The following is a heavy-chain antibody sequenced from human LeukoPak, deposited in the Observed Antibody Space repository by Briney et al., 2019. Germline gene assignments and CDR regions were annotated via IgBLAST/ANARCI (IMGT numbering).Heavy chain of an antibody. Sequence: GESLTLSCAASGFTFYHYGMTWVRHAPGKGLDYSAGINSNGGNTVYVASVKGRITIYRDNAKNSLYLQMYSLRAEDTALYYCARVFSNMACNIWSQGTMVTVAS. V-gene: IGHV3-20*04. CDR1: GFTFYHYG. CDR3: ARVFSNMACNI. J-gene: IGHJ3*02. D-gene: IGHD2-21*01. CDR2: INSNGGNT.